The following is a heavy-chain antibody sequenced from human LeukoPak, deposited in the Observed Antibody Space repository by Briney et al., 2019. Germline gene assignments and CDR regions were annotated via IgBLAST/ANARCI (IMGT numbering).Heavy chain of an antibody. V-gene: IGHV3-74*01. Sequence: GGSLRLSCAASGFTLSSYWMHWVRQAPGKGLVWVSRINSDGSSTSYADSVKGRFTISRDNAKNTLYLQMNSLRAEDTAVYYCARDQPSQWLDFLSYYYYYGMDVWGQGTTVTVSS. CDR3: ARDQPSQWLDFLSYYYYYGMDV. CDR1: GFTLSSYW. J-gene: IGHJ6*02. D-gene: IGHD6-19*01. CDR2: INSDGSST.